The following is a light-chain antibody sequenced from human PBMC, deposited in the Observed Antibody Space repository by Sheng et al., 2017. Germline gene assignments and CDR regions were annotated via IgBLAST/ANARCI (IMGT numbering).Light chain of an antibody. V-gene: IGKV3D-15*01. Sequence: EIVMTQSPVTLSLSPGERATLSCRASQSVSSKLAWYQQKPDQPPRLLIYGASTRATGIPARFSGSGSGTEFILTISSLQSEDFAIYYCQQYNNWPRITFGGGTKVEIK. J-gene: IGKJ4*01. CDR3: QQYNNWPRIT. CDR2: GAS. CDR1: QSVSSK.